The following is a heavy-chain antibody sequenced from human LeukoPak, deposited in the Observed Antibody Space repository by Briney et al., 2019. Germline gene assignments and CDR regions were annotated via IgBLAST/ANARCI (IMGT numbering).Heavy chain of an antibody. CDR1: GASISSGGYS. J-gene: IGHJ2*01. V-gene: IGHV4-30-2*01. CDR3: ARVRDSSGYYQGWYFDL. CDR2: IYHSGST. Sequence: SETLSLTCAVSGASISSGGYSSIWVRQPPGKGLEWIGYIYHSGSTYYNPSLKSRVTISVDRSRNQFSLKLSSVTAADTAVYYCARVRDSSGYYQGWYFDLWGRGTLVTVSS. D-gene: IGHD3-22*01.